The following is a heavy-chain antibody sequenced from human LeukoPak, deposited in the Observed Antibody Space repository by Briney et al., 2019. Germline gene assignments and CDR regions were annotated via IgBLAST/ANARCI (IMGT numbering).Heavy chain of an antibody. CDR1: GGSFSGYY. D-gene: IGHD6-6*01. V-gene: IGHV4-34*01. J-gene: IGHJ4*02. CDR2: INHSGST. Sequence: SETLSLTCAVYGGSFSGYYWSWIRQPPGKGLEWIGEINHSGSTNYNPSLKSRVTISVDTSKNQFSLKLSSVTAADTAVYYCRIAARRSNFDYWGQGTLVTVSS. CDR3: RIAARRSNFDY.